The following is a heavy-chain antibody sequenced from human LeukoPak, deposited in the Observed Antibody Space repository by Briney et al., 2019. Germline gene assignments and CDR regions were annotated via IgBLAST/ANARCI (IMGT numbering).Heavy chain of an antibody. CDR1: GGSFSGYY. CDR2: INHSGST. J-gene: IGHJ4*02. CDR3: ASVLETDYDFWINY. V-gene: IGHV4-34*01. Sequence: SETLSLTCAVYGGSFSGYYWSWIRQPPGKGLEWIGEINHSGSTNYNPSLKSRVTISVDTSKNKFSLKLSSVTAADTAVYYCASVLETDYDFWINYWGQGTLVTVSS. D-gene: IGHD3-3*01.